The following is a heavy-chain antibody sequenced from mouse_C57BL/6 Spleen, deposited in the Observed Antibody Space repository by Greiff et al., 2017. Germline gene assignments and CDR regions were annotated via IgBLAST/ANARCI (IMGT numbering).Heavy chain of an antibody. V-gene: IGHV5-17*01. CDR1: GFTFSDYG. D-gene: IGHD2-1*01. CDR3: ARLLPHWYFDV. Sequence: EVKLMESGGGLVKPGGSLKLSCAASGFTFSDYGMHWVRQAPEKGLEWVAYISSGSSTIYYADTVKGRFTISRDNAKNTLFLQMTSLRSEYTAMYYCARLLPHWYFDVWGTGTTVTVSS. CDR2: ISSGSSTI. J-gene: IGHJ1*03.